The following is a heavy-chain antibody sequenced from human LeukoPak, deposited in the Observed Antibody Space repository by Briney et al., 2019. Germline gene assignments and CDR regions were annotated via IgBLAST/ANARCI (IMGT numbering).Heavy chain of an antibody. CDR2: ISYDGGNK. Sequence: GGSLRLSCAASGFTFSSYAMHWVRQAPGKGLEWVAVISYDGGNKYYADSVKGRFTISRDNSKNTLYLQMNSLRAEDTAVYYCARDTRYYLDYWGQGTLVTVSS. CDR3: ARDTRYYLDY. V-gene: IGHV3-30-3*01. D-gene: IGHD1-1*01. CDR1: GFTFSSYA. J-gene: IGHJ4*02.